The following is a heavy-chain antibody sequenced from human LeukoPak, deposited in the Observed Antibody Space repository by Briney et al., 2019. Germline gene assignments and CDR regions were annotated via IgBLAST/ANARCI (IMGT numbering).Heavy chain of an antibody. J-gene: IGHJ5*02. V-gene: IGHV1-8*01. CDR1: GFTVTSYD. CDR3: VRDGEGVAISVNYWFDP. Sequence: GASVKVSCKASGFTVTSYDINWVRQASGQGLEWMGWMNPNNGNTGYAQKFQGRVTMTRDTSISTAYMELRGLRSEDTAVYYCVRDGEGVAISVNYWFDPWGQGTLVTVSS. D-gene: IGHD3-10*01. CDR2: MNPNNGNT.